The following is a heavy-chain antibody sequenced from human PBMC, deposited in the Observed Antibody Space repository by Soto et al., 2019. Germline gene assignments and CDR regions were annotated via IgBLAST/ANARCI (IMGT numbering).Heavy chain of an antibody. CDR1: GYSFSDYY. Sequence: ASVKVSCKTSGYSFSDYYIHWVRQAPGQGLEWTAWINPKDAYTNYAQSFQGRVTVTTDPSISTVYMELSGLRSDDTAVFFCTRGVGAPNYLDYWGQGTLVTVSS. CDR3: TRGVGAPNYLDY. V-gene: IGHV1-2*02. CDR2: INPKDAYT. D-gene: IGHD4-17*01. J-gene: IGHJ4*02.